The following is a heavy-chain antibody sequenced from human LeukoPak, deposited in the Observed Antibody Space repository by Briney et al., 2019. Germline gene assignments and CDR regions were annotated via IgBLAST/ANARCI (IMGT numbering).Heavy chain of an antibody. J-gene: IGHJ6*03. CDR1: GGSISSYY. D-gene: IGHD2-15*01. CDR3: ARQDTSYYYYMDV. Sequence: PSETLPLTCTVSGGSISSYYWSWIRQPPGKGLEWIGYIYTSGSTNYNPSLKSRVTISVDTSKNQFSLKLSSVTAADTAVYYCARQDTSYYYYMDVWGKGTTVTVSS. V-gene: IGHV4-4*09. CDR2: IYTSGST.